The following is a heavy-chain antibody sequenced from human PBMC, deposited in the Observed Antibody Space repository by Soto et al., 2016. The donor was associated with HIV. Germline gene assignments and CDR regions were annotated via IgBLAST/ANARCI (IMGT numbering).Heavy chain of an antibody. V-gene: IGHV4-4*02. CDR2: IYHSGST. Sequence: QVQLQESGPGLMKSSGTLSLTCTVSGDSISNSFWWSWVRQTPGKGLEWVGEIYHSGSTNYNPSLKSRVTVSIDKSKNQFSLNLKSVTAADTAVYYCARDGGLVRNGMDVVGPRGPRSASP. CDR1: GDSISNSFW. D-gene: IGHD3-9*01. CDR3: ARDGGLVRNGMDV. J-gene: IGHJ6*02.